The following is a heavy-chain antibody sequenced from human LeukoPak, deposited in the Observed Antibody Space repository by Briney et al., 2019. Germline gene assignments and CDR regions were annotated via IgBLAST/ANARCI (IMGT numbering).Heavy chain of an antibody. D-gene: IGHD2-2*01. CDR2: MFYRGST. J-gene: IGHJ4*02. CDR1: GASVSSGSYS. CDR3: ARQGCSSTSCYRRLLFDY. V-gene: IGHV4-61*01. Sequence: SETLSLTCTVSGASVSSGSYSWNWIRQPPGKGLEWIGYMFYRGSTNYNPSLKSRVTISVDSSKNQLSLNLSSVTAADTAVYYCARQGCSSTSCYRRLLFDYWGRGTLVTVSS.